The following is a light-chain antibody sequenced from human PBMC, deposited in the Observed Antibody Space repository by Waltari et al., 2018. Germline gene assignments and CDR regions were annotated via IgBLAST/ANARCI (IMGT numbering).Light chain of an antibody. CDR3: QQSYNKPWT. CDR2: AAS. V-gene: IGKV1-39*01. J-gene: IGKJ1*01. CDR1: QSISSY. Sequence: DIQMTQSPSSLSASVGDRVTITCRASQSISSYINWYQQGPGKDHKLLIYAASNLQHGVPSRFSGSGSGTDFTLTISSLQPEDFATYYGQQSYNKPWTFGQGTKVEIK.